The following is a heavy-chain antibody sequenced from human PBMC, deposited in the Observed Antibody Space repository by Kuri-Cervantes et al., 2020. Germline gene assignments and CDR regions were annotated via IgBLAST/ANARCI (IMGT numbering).Heavy chain of an antibody. J-gene: IGHJ4*02. CDR3: ARLRRDGYNFAYFDY. CDR1: GGSISSGGYS. Sequence: SETLSLTCAVSGGSISSGGYSWSWTRQPPGKGLEWIGYIYHSGSTNYNPSLKSRVTISVDTSKNQFSLKLSSVTAADTAVYYCARLRRDGYNFAYFDYWGQGTLVTVSS. D-gene: IGHD5-24*01. CDR2: IYHSGST. V-gene: IGHV4-30-2*02.